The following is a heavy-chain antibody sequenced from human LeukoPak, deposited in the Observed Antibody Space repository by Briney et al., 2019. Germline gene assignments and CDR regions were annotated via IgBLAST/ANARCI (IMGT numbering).Heavy chain of an antibody. CDR1: GGTFSSYA. D-gene: IGHD3-22*01. Sequence: SVKVSCKASGGTFSSYAISWVRQAPGQGLEWMGGIIPIFGTANYAQKFQGRVTITADESTSTAYMELSSLRSEDTAVYYCARDGPPSYFYDSRSDYFDYWGQGTLVTVSS. V-gene: IGHV1-69*13. CDR3: ARDGPPSYFYDSRSDYFDY. CDR2: IIPIFGTA. J-gene: IGHJ4*02.